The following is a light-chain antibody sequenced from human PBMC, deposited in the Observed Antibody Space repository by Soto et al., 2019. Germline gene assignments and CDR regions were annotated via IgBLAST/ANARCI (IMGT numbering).Light chain of an antibody. V-gene: IGKV1-5*03. CDR2: RAS. Sequence: DIQMTQSPSTLSASLGDRVTITCRASQSISGRLAWYQQKPGKAPKLLIYRASSLETGVPSRFSGSGSETEFTFTISSLQPEDFATYYCQHFNTYSPTFGQGTKVDIK. J-gene: IGKJ1*01. CDR3: QHFNTYSPT. CDR1: QSISGR.